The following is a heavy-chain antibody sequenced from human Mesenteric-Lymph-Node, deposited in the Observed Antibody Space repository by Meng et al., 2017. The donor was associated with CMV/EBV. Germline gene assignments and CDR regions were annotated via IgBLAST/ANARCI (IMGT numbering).Heavy chain of an antibody. CDR3: AKGYGLFNY. J-gene: IGHJ4*02. Sequence: EVQLLESGGGLVQPGGSLRLSCAASGITFSSYAMSWVHQAPGKGLEWVSAISVSGGTTYYKDSVKGRFTISRDNSDNMLYLQMNSLRAEDTAVYYCAKGYGLFNYWGRGTLVTVSS. D-gene: IGHD3-3*01. V-gene: IGHV3-23*01. CDR2: ISVSGGTT. CDR1: GITFSSYA.